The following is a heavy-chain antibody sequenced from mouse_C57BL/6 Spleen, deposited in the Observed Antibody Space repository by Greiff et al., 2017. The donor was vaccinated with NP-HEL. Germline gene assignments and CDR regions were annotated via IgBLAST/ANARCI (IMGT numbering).Heavy chain of an antibody. D-gene: IGHD1-1*01. V-gene: IGHV1-22*01. Sequence: EVQLQQSGPELVKPGASVKMSCKASGYTFTDYHMHWVKQSHGKSLEWIGYINPNNGGTSYNQKFKGKATLTVNKSSSTAYMELRSLTSEDSAVYYCARERYYGSFDYWGQGTTLTVSS. J-gene: IGHJ2*01. CDR3: ARERYYGSFDY. CDR2: INPNNGGT. CDR1: GYTFTDYH.